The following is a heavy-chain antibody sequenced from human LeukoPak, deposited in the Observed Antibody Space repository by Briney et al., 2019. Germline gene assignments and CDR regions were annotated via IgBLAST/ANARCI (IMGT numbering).Heavy chain of an antibody. V-gene: IGHV4-39*01. CDR2: IYYSGST. J-gene: IGHJ5*02. CDR3: ARTIWYSSPRSDWLDP. CDR1: GGSVSSSSYY. Sequence: SETLSLTCTVSGGSVSSSSYYWGWIRQPPGKGLEWIGSIYYSGSTYYNPSLKSRVTISVDTSKNQFSLKLSSVTAADTAVYYCARTIWYSSPRSDWLDPWGQGTLVTVSS. D-gene: IGHD6-13*01.